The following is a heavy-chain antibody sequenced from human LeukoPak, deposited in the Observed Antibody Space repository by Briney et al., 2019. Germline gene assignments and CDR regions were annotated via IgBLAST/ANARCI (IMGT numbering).Heavy chain of an antibody. J-gene: IGHJ5*02. CDR1: GGSISSYY. CDR2: IYYSGST. D-gene: IGHD3-10*01. CDR3: ARHRGVGALT. Sequence: PSETLSLTCTVSGGSISSYYWNWIRQPPGKGLEWIGNIYYSGSTNYNPSLKSRVTISVDMSKNQFSLRLSSVTAADTAVYYCARHRGVGALTWGQGTLVTVSS. V-gene: IGHV4-59*08.